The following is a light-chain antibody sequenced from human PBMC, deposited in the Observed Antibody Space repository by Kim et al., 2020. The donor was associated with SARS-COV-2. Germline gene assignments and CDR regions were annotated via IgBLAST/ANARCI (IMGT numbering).Light chain of an antibody. Sequence: LATSVGDRVTITGRASKDINTFLSWYQHKPGNAPKVLITGVSSLQNGVSSRFSGSGSGTDFTLTISGLQPEDSAAYYCLKSYTARSCGRGTKLEI. CDR3: LKSYTARS. CDR2: GVS. CDR1: KDINTF. J-gene: IGKJ2*01. V-gene: IGKV1-39*01.